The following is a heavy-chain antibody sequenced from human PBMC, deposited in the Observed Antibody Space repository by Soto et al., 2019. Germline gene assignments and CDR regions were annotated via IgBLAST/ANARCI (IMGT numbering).Heavy chain of an antibody. CDR1: GFTVSSNY. CDR3: ARDLASAQIPGAFDY. Sequence: GGSLRLSCAASGFTVSSNYMNWVRQAPGKGLEWVSTIYTSGSTTYADSVKGRFTISRDNSKNTVFLQMNSLRDEDTAVYYCARDLASAQIPGAFDYWGQGTLVTVSS. D-gene: IGHD3-10*01. CDR2: IYTSGST. J-gene: IGHJ4*02. V-gene: IGHV3-53*01.